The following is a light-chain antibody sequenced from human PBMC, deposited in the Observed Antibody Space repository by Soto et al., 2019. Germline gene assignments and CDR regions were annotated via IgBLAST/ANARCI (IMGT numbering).Light chain of an antibody. CDR3: CSYAGSNTPYV. V-gene: IGLV2-23*01. J-gene: IGLJ1*01. Sequence: QSALTQPASVSGSPGQSITISCTGTSSDVGSYNLVSWYQQHPGKAPKLMIYEGSKRPSGVSNRFSGSKSGNTASLTISGLKAEDEADYYCCSYAGSNTPYVFGTGTKLTVL. CDR1: SSDVGSYNL. CDR2: EGS.